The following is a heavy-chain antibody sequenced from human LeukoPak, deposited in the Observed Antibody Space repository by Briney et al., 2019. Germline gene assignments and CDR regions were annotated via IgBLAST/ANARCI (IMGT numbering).Heavy chain of an antibody. V-gene: IGHV3-30*18. CDR2: VSYDGSNK. CDR1: GFTFSSYG. D-gene: IGHD6-13*01. Sequence: PGGSLRLSCAASGFTFSSYGMHWVRQAPGKGLEWVAVVSYDGSNKYYADSAKGRSTISRDNSKNTLYLQMNSLRAEDTAVYYCAKDRIAAAGTYYGMDVWGQGTTVTVSS. J-gene: IGHJ6*02. CDR3: AKDRIAAAGTYYGMDV.